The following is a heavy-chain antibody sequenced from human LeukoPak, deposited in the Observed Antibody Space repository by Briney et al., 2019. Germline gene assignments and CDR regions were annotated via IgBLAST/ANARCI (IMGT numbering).Heavy chain of an antibody. D-gene: IGHD1-26*01. V-gene: IGHV4-39*01. J-gene: IGHJ3*02. CDR2: IYYSGST. CDR3: ARYSGSYPHDAFEI. CDR1: GGSISSSSYY. Sequence: SETLSLTCTVSGGSISSSSYYWGWIRQPPGKGLEWIGSIYYSGSTYYNPSLKSRVTISVDTSKNQFSLKLSSVTAADTAVYYCARYSGSYPHDAFEIWGQGTMVTVSS.